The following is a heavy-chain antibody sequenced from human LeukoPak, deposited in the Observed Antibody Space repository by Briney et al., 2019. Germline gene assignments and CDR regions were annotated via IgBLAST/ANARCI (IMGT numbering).Heavy chain of an antibody. CDR3: ARAYSTSYSDWFDP. V-gene: IGHV3-74*01. J-gene: IGHJ5*02. D-gene: IGHD2-15*01. CDR1: GFTFSNYR. CDR2: ITSDGTST. Sequence: GGSLRLSRAASGFTFSNYRMHWVRQVPGKGLVWVARITSDGTSTTYAASVKGRFTISRDNAKNTLYLQMNSLRADDTGLYFCARAYSTSYSDWFDPWGPGTLVTVSS.